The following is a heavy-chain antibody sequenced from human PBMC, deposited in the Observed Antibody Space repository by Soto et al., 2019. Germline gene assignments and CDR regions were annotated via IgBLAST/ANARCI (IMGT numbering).Heavy chain of an antibody. CDR2: ISYYGTNE. J-gene: IGHJ4*02. D-gene: IGHD1-26*01. Sequence: GETLRLSCEASGFTFSGYGMHWVRQAPGKGLEWVAVISYYGTNEYYEDSVKGRFTISRDNSKNTLYLQMNSLRIEDTAVYCWAKEDPSGRYSLDYWGQGSQVTVSS. CDR3: AKEDPSGRYSLDY. CDR1: GFTFSGYG. V-gene: IGHV3-30*18.